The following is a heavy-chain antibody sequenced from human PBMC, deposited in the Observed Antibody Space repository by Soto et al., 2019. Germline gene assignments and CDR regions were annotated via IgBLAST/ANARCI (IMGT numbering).Heavy chain of an antibody. V-gene: IGHV4-4*07. Sequence: PSETLSLTCTVSSGPTRTHYWSWIRQPAGKGLEWIGRIYTTGSPNYNPSLESRVTMSVDTSKNQFSLRLSSVTAADTAVYYCARDDSWGGRTLDYWGQGILVTVSS. J-gene: IGHJ4*02. CDR1: SGPTRTHY. D-gene: IGHD3-3*01. CDR3: ARDDSWGGRTLDY. CDR2: IYTTGSP.